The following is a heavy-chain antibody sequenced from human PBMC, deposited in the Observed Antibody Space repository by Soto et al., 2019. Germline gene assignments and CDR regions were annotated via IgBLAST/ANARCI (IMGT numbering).Heavy chain of an antibody. CDR1: GDSIGNSNW. CDR3: ATSTLYLSDSRHYLPNLNV. V-gene: IGHV4-4*02. Sequence: QVQLQESGPELVKPSGTLSLTCTVSGDSIGNSNWWSWVRQSPEKGLEWIGQIFHSGSSNYNPSLASRVTISLDKSKNQFSLRLTSVTAADTAFYYCATSTLYLSDSRHYLPNLNVWGQGTTVTVSS. J-gene: IGHJ6*02. CDR2: IFHSGSS. D-gene: IGHD3-22*01.